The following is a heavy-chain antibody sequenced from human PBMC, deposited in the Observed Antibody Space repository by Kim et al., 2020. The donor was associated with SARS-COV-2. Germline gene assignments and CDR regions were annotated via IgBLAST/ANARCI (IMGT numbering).Heavy chain of an antibody. Sequence: GGSLRLSCAASGFIFSSYDMNWVRQAPGKGLEWVSYISTSGTSVHYADSVKGRFSISRDNAKSSLYLQMDSPRDDDTAVYYCARDGWLRGQGTLVTVSS. CDR1: GFIFSSYD. V-gene: IGHV3-48*02. J-gene: IGHJ4*02. D-gene: IGHD3-10*01. CDR3: ARDGWL. CDR2: ISTSGTSV.